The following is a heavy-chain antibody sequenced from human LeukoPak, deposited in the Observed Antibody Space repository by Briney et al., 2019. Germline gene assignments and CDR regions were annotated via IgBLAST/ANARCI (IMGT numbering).Heavy chain of an antibody. CDR1: GVTFSNHY. D-gene: IGHD6-19*01. CDR3: VRGSTDWNGMDV. Sequence: PGGSLRLSCAASGVTFSNHYMHWVRQAPGKGLVSVSRIDPNGRYTSYADSVKGRFTISRDNAKNTLYLQMNTLGAEDTALYYCVRGSTDWNGMDVWGQGTTVTVSS. J-gene: IGHJ6*02. V-gene: IGHV3-74*01. CDR2: IDPNGRYT.